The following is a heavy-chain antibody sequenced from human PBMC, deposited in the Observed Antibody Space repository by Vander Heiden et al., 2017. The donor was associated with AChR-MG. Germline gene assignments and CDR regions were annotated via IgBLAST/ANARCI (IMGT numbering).Heavy chain of an antibody. D-gene: IGHD4-17*01. V-gene: IGHV4-30-4*01. J-gene: IGHJ6*02. CDR1: GGSISSGDYY. Sequence: QVQLQESGPGLVKPSQTLSLTCTVSGGSISSGDYYWRWIRQPRGKGLEWIGCIYYSGSTYYNPSLKSRVTISVDTSKNQFSLKLSSVTAADTAVYYCARVPLRLTYYYYGMDVWGQGTTVTVSS. CDR2: IYYSGST. CDR3: ARVPLRLTYYYYGMDV.